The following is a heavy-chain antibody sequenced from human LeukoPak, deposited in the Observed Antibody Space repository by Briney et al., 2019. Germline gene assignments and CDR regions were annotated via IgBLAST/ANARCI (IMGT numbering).Heavy chain of an antibody. D-gene: IGHD3-3*01. CDR1: GYSVTTYW. CDR3: ARGRFPNWFDP. V-gene: IGHV5-51*01. CDR2: IYPGDSDT. Sequence: GESLRISCKGSGYSVTTYWIGWVRQMPGKGLERVGIIYPGDSDTRYSPSFQGQVTISADKSISTAYLQWSSLKASDTAMYYCARGRFPNWFDPWGQGTLVTVSS. J-gene: IGHJ5*02.